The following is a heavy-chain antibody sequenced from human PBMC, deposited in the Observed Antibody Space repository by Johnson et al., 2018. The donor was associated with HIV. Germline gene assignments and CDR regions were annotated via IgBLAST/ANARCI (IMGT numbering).Heavy chain of an antibody. CDR3: ARATWGRALLWFREHRDHAFDI. J-gene: IGHJ3*02. CDR1: GFTVSSNE. Sequence: VQLVESGGGLEQPGGSLRLSCAASGFTVSSNEMSWVRQAPGTGLEWVSSISGGSTYYADSRKGRFTISRDNSKNTLHLQMNSLRAEDTAVYYCARATWGRALLWFREHRDHAFDIWGHGTMVTVSS. CDR2: ISGGST. V-gene: IGHV3-38-3*01. D-gene: IGHD3-10*01.